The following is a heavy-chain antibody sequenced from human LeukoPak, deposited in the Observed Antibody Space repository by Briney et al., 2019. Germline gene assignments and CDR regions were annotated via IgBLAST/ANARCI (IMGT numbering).Heavy chain of an antibody. D-gene: IGHD3-22*01. CDR1: GFTFSNYW. V-gene: IGHV3-74*01. J-gene: IGHJ5*02. CDR3: ARDLGQYYDTSDNWFDP. Sequence: GGSLRLSCAASGFTFSNYWMHWVRQAPGKGLVWVSRINSDGINTSYADSVKGRFTISRDNAKNTLNLQMNSLRAEDTAVYYCARDLGQYYDTSDNWFDPWGREPWSPSPQ. CDR2: INSDGINT.